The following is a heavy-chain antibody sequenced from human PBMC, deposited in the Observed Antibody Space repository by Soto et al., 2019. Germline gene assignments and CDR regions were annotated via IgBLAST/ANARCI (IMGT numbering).Heavy chain of an antibody. J-gene: IGHJ3*01. CDR1: RITFSTYA. CDR3: AKDPNGDYVGAFDF. CDR2: IRGSGGSS. D-gene: IGHD4-17*01. V-gene: IGHV3-23*01. Sequence: GGSLRLSCAASRITFSTYAMTWVRQAPGKGLEWVSSIRGSGGSSYYADSVKGRFTISRDNSKNTLYLQMNDLRAEDTAVYYCAKDPNGDYVGAFDFWGQGTMVTVSS.